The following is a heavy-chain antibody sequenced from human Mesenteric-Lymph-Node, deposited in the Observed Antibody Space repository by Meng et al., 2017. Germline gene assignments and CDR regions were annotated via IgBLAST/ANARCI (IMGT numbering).Heavy chain of an antibody. CDR2: INPNSGGT. D-gene: IGHD2-2*01. CDR1: GYTFTGYY. CDR3: ARVVVPAAMEGWFAP. J-gene: IGHJ5*02. Sequence: ASVKVSCKASGYTFTGYYMHWVRQAPGQGLEWMGWINPNSGGTNYAQKFQGRVTMTRDTSISTAYMELSSLRSEETAVYYCARVVVPAAMEGWFAPWGQGTLVTVSS. V-gene: IGHV1-2*02.